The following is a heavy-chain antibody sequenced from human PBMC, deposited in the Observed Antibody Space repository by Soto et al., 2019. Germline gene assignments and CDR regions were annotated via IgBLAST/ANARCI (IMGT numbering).Heavy chain of an antibody. CDR3: ARVIGYSSSKYFDY. CDR1: GGSISSGGYS. J-gene: IGHJ4*02. D-gene: IGHD6-6*01. Sequence: PSETLSLTCAVSGGSISSGGYSWSWIRQPPGKGLEWIGYIYHSGSTYYNPSLKSRVTISVDRSKNQFSLKLSSVTAADTAVYYCARVIGYSSSKYFDYWGQGTRVTVSS. V-gene: IGHV4-30-2*01. CDR2: IYHSGST.